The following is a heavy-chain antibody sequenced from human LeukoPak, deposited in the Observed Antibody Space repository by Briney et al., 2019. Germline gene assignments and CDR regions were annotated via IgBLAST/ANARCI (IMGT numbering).Heavy chain of an antibody. J-gene: IGHJ4*02. CDR2: IYTRGST. Sequence: SETLSLTCTVSGGSISSYYWSWIRQPAGKGLEWIGRIYTRGSTNYNPSLKSRVTMSVDTSKNQFSLKLSSVTAADTAVYYCAREYSSSWYRGFDYWGQGTLVTVSS. CDR1: GGSISSYY. V-gene: IGHV4-4*07. CDR3: AREYSSSWYRGFDY. D-gene: IGHD6-13*01.